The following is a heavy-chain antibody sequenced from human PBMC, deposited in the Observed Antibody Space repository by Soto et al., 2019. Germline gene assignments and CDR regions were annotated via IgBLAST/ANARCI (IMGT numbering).Heavy chain of an antibody. V-gene: IGHV1-46*03. CDR1: GYTFTSYY. Sequence: ASVKVSCKASGYTFTSYYMHWVRQAPGQGLEWMGIINPGGGSTDYAQKFRGRVTVTRDTSTSTVYMELTSLRYEDTAVYYCASNYDSSGYYYVAFDIWGQGTMVTVSS. J-gene: IGHJ3*02. D-gene: IGHD3-22*01. CDR2: INPGGGST. CDR3: ASNYDSSGYYYVAFDI.